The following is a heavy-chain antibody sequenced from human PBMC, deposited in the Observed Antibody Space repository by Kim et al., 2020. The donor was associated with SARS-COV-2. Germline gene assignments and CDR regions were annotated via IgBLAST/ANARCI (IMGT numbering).Heavy chain of an antibody. Sequence: GGSLRLSCAASGFTFSNAWMSWVRQAPGKGLEWVGRIKSKTDGGTTDYAAPVKGRFTISRDYSKNTLYLQMNSLKTGDTALYYCTTEEKWEPLFDYWGQGTLVTVSS. D-gene: IGHD1-26*01. CDR1: GFTFSNAW. V-gene: IGHV3-15*01. J-gene: IGHJ4*02. CDR3: TTEEKWEPLFDY. CDR2: IKSKTDGGTT.